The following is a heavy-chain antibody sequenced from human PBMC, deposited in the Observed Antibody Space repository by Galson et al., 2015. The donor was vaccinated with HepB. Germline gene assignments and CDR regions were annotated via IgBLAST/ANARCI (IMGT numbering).Heavy chain of an antibody. J-gene: IGHJ4*02. CDR1: GYSFTSYW. D-gene: IGHD2-15*01. CDR2: IYPGDSDT. CDR3: ARQPRYCSGGSCYSGWVGYVDY. V-gene: IGHV5-51*01. Sequence: QSGAEVKKPGESLKISCKGSGYSFTSYWIGWVRQMPGKGLEWMGIIYPGDSDTRYSPSFQGQVTISADKSISTAYLQWSSLKASDTAMYYCARQPRYCSGGSCYSGWVGYVDYWGQGTLVTVSS.